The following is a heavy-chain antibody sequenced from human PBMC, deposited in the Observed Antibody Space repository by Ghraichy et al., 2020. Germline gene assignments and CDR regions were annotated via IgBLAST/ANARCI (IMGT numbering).Heavy chain of an antibody. D-gene: IGHD7-27*01. CDR3: ARDDWGPHHIDY. CDR1: GYTFTTYT. V-gene: IGHV1-3*01. Sequence: ASVKVSCKTSGYTFTTYTIHWVRQAPGQRLEWKGWINAGNGDTKYSQKFQGRVTITRDTSATTAHMELNSLTFEDTAVYYCARDDWGPHHIDYWGQGTLVTVS. J-gene: IGHJ4*02. CDR2: INAGNGDT.